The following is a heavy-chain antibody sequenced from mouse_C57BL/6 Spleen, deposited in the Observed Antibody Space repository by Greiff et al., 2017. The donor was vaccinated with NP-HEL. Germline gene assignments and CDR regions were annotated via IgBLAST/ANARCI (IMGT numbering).Heavy chain of an antibody. CDR1: GYTFTSYW. Sequence: VQLQQPGAELVKPGASVKMSCKASGYTFTSYWITWVKQRPGQCLEWIGDIYPGSGSTNYNEKFKSKATLTVDTSSSTAYMQLSSLASEDSAVYYCARGITTVVATYDYWGQGTTLTVSS. D-gene: IGHD1-1*01. CDR2: IYPGSGST. J-gene: IGHJ2*01. CDR3: ARGITTVVATYDY. V-gene: IGHV1-55*01.